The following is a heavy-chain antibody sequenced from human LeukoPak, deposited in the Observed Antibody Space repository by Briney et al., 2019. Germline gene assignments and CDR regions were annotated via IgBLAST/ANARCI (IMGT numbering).Heavy chain of an antibody. Sequence: GGSLRLSCAASGFTVSSNYMSWVRQAPGKGLEWVSVIYSGGSTYYADSVKGRCTISRDNSKNTLYLQMNSLRAEDTAVYYCARDKYASIGGFDYWGQGTLVTVSA. CDR1: GFTVSSNY. CDR2: IYSGGST. CDR3: ARDKYASIGGFDY. V-gene: IGHV3-53*01. D-gene: IGHD2-2*01. J-gene: IGHJ4*02.